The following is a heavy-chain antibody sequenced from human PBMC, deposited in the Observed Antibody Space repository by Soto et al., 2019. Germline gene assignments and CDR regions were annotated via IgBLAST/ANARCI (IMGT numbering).Heavy chain of an antibody. CDR1: GDSCAGYG. V-gene: IGHV5-10-1*01. J-gene: IGHJ4*02. Sequence: PGEPMKISCKGSGDSCAGYGITWVRQKPGKGLEWMGRIDPSDSQTYYSPSFRGHVTISATKSITTVFLQWSSPRASDTAMYYCARQIYDSDTGPNFQYYFDSWGQGTPVTVSS. CDR2: IDPSDSQT. CDR3: ARQIYDSDTGPNFQYYFDS. D-gene: IGHD3-22*01.